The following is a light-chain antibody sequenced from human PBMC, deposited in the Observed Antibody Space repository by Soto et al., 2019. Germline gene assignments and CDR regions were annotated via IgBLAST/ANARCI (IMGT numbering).Light chain of an antibody. CDR3: ETWTSNTRV. Sequence: QPVLTRSSSASASLGSSVKLTCTLGSDHSSYIIAWHQQQPGQAPRFLMKLERSGTYNKGSGVPDRFSGSSSGADRYLTISNLQSEDEADYYCETWTSNTRVFGGGTKLTVL. CDR1: SDHSSYI. CDR2: LERSGTY. J-gene: IGLJ3*02. V-gene: IGLV4-60*03.